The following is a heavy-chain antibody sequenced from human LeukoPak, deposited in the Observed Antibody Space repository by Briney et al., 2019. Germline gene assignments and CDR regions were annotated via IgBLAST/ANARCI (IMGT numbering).Heavy chain of an antibody. Sequence: GGSLRLTCAASGLTFSSYAMSWVRQAPGKGLEWVSAISGSGGGTYYADSVKGRFTISRDNSKNTLYLQMNSLRAEDTAVYYCAKSGRHRQNVDTAMVTCHFDYWGQGTLVTVSS. J-gene: IGHJ4*02. V-gene: IGHV3-23*01. CDR3: AKSGRHRQNVDTAMVTCHFDY. CDR2: ISGSGGGT. D-gene: IGHD5-18*01. CDR1: GLTFSSYA.